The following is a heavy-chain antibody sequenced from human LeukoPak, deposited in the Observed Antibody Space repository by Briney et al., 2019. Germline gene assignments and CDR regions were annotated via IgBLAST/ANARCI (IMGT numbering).Heavy chain of an antibody. D-gene: IGHD1-7*01. CDR3: ARGAGTTVYYIDV. CDR2: ISNDGTNK. J-gene: IGHJ6*03. Sequence: GGSLRLSCAASGFTFSTFPMHWVRQAPGKGLQWVAAISNDGTNKYYADSVKGRFTISRDNSKNTLFLQMNSLTTEDTAVYYCARGAGTTVYYIDVWGNGTTVTVSS. CDR1: GFTFSTFP. V-gene: IGHV3-30*01.